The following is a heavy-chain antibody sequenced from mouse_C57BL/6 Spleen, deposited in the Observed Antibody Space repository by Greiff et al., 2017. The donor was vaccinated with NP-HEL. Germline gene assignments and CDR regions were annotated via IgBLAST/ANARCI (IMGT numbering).Heavy chain of an antibody. CDR1: GYAFSSSW. J-gene: IGHJ2*01. V-gene: IGHV1-82*01. Sequence: VKLVESGPELVKPGASVKISCKASGYAFSSSWMNWVKQRPGKGLEWIGRIYPGDGDTNYNGKFKGKATLTADKSSSTAYMQLSSLTSEDSAVYFCARDYYGSSPLDYWGQGTTLTVSS. CDR2: IYPGDGDT. CDR3: ARDYYGSSPLDY. D-gene: IGHD1-1*01.